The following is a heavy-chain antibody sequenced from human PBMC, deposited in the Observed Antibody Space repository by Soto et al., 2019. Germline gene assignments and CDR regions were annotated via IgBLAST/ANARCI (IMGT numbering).Heavy chain of an antibody. CDR1: GFTFSDFG. J-gene: IGHJ4*02. V-gene: IGHV3-30*19. CDR2: ISKDGLDR. D-gene: IGHD6-19*01. CDR3: ASPREGQWLVFDH. Sequence: PGGSLRLSCVVSGFTFSDFGMHWVRQSPGEGLAWVASISKDGLDRYYSESVKGRFTISRDDSKNTVFLQMSSLKVEDTAAYFCASPREGQWLVFDHWGQRTLVTV.